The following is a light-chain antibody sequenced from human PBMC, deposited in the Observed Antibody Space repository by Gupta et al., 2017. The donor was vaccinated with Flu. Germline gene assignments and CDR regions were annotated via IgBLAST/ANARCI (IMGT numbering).Light chain of an antibody. CDR1: QSVSGTF. V-gene: IGKV3-20*01. J-gene: IGKJ4*01. CDR3: QHYCTQPPFT. CDR2: GAS. Sequence: TLSLSPGERATLSCRASQSVSGTFLAWYQQKPGQAPRLVIYGASSRATGTPDRFSGSGSGADFTLTISRLEPEDFGVYYCQHYCTQPPFTFGAGTKVLIK.